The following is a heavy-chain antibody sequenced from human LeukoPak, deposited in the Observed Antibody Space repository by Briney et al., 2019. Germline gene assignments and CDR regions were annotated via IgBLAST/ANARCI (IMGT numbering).Heavy chain of an antibody. CDR2: ISYDGSNK. Sequence: GGPLRLSCAASGFTFSSYAMHWVRQAPGKGLEWVAVISYDGSNKYYADSVKGRFTISRDNSKNTLYLQMNSLRAEDTAVYYCARGSSTGALSLWFDPWGQGTLVTVSS. CDR1: GFTFSSYA. D-gene: IGHD2-2*01. V-gene: IGHV3-30*04. CDR3: ARGSSTGALSLWFDP. J-gene: IGHJ5*02.